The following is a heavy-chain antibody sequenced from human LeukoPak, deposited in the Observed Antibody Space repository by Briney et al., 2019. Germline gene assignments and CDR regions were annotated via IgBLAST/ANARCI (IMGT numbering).Heavy chain of an antibody. CDR1: GGSFSGYY. Sequence: SETLSLTCAVDGGSFSGYYWSWLRQPPGKGLEWIGEINHSGSTNYNPSLKSRVTISVDTSKNQFSLKLSSVTAADTAVYYCARGRDYYGSGAHYYMDVWGKGTTVTVSS. V-gene: IGHV4-34*01. J-gene: IGHJ6*03. CDR2: INHSGST. CDR3: ARGRDYYGSGAHYYMDV. D-gene: IGHD3-10*01.